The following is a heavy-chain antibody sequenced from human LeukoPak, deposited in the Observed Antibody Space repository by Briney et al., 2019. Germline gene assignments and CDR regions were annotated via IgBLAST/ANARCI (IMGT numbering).Heavy chain of an antibody. V-gene: IGHV3-7*02. CDR2: IKQDGSEK. D-gene: IGHD3-10*01. CDR3: ARVPLTMVRGVIITAHFDY. Sequence: SGLRKIKRKRLEWVANIKQDGSEKYYVDSVKGRFTISRDNAKNSLYLQMNSLRAEDTAVYYCARVPLTMVRGVIITAHFDYWGQGTLVTVSS. J-gene: IGHJ4*02.